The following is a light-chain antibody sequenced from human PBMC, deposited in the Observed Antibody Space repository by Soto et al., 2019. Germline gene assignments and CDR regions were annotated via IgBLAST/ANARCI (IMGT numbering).Light chain of an antibody. CDR3: SSYAGSDNYV. Sequence: QSALTQPPSASGSPGQSVTISCTGNSSDVGGYNFVSWYQQYPGKAPKLMIYEVSKRPSGVPDRFSGSKSGNTASLTVSGLQAEGEADYYCSSYAGSDNYVFGTGTKVTVL. CDR2: EVS. V-gene: IGLV2-8*01. CDR1: SSDVGGYNF. J-gene: IGLJ1*01.